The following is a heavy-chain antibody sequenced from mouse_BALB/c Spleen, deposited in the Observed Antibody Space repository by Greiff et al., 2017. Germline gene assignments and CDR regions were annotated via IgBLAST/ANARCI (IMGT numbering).Heavy chain of an antibody. V-gene: IGHV5-6-5*01. J-gene: IGHJ2*01. CDR3: ARGGTTGYFDY. D-gene: IGHD1-1*01. Sequence: EVNLVESGGGLVKPGGSLKLSCAASGFTFSSYAMSWVRQTPEKRLEWVASISSGGSTYYPDSVKGRFTISRDNARNILYLQMSSLRSEDTAMYYCARGGTTGYFDYWGQGTTLTVSS. CDR2: ISSGGST. CDR1: GFTFSSYA.